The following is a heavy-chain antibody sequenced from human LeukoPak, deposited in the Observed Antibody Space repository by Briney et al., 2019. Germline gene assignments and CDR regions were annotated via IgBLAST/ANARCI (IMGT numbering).Heavy chain of an antibody. D-gene: IGHD6-6*01. V-gene: IGHV3-23*01. CDR1: GFTFSSYA. Sequence: PGGSLRLSCAASGFTFSSYAMSWVRQAPGKGLEWVSAISGSGGSTYYADSVKGRFTISRDNSKNTLYLQMNSLRAEDTAVYYCAKDGYSSSFSSYYYYGMDVWGQGTTVTVSS. J-gene: IGHJ6*02. CDR2: ISGSGGST. CDR3: AKDGYSSSFSSYYYYGMDV.